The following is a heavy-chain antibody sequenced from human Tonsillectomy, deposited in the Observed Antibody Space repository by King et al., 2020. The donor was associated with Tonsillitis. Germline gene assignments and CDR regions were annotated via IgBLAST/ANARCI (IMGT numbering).Heavy chain of an antibody. CDR1: GFTFSSYA. CDR3: VKGGYCSSTSCKGYFDS. Sequence: VQLVESGGGLVQPGGSLRLSCSASGFTFSSYAMHWVRQAPGRGLEYVSAVSGNGGSTYYADSVKGRFTISRDNSKNTLYLQMSSLRAEDTAVYYCVKGGYCSSTSCKGYFDSWGQGTLVIVSS. J-gene: IGHJ4*02. V-gene: IGHV3-64D*06. D-gene: IGHD2-2*03. CDR2: VSGNGGST.